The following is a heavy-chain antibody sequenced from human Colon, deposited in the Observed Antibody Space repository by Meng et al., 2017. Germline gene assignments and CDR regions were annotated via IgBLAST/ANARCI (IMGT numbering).Heavy chain of an antibody. CDR3: AVLEEG. Sequence: ASVKVSCKASGYNFIGYWVYWVRQAPGQGLEWIGWISPHDGGTNYAHEFQGRVTVTRDMSTTTVYMDMSRLTYDDTAIYYCAVLEEGWGQGTMVTVSS. CDR2: ISPHDGGT. V-gene: IGHV1-2*07. J-gene: IGHJ4*02. CDR1: GYNFIGYW. D-gene: IGHD3-3*01.